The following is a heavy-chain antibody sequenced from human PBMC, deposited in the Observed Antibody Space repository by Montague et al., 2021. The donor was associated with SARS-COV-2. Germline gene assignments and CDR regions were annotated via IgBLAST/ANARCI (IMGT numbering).Heavy chain of an antibody. J-gene: IGHJ3*02. V-gene: IGHV4-31*03. Sequence: TLSLTCTVSGGSISSGGYYWSWIRQHPGKGLEWIGYIYYSGSTYYSPSLKSRVTISVDTSKNQFSLKLSSVTAPDTAVYYCARVQGITMIVVVIGAFDIWGQGTMVTVSS. CDR3: ARVQGITMIVVVIGAFDI. D-gene: IGHD3-22*01. CDR2: IYYSGST. CDR1: GGSISSGGYY.